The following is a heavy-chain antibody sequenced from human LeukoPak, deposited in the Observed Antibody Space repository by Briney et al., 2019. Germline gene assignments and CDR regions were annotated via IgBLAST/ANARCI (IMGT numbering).Heavy chain of an antibody. CDR2: MNPNSGNT. V-gene: IGHV1-8*02. CDR1: GGTFSSYA. CDR3: ARGRDSSGWHEGDY. Sequence: ASVKVSCKASGGTFSSYAISWVRQATGQGLEWMGWMNPNSGNTGYAQKFQGRVTMTRNTSISTAYMELSSLRSEDTAVYYCARGRDSSGWHEGDYWGQGTLVTVSS. J-gene: IGHJ4*02. D-gene: IGHD6-19*01.